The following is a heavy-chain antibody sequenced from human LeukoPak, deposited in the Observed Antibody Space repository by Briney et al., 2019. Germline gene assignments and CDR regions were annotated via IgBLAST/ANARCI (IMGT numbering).Heavy chain of an antibody. CDR1: GFTFSDYG. D-gene: IGHD3-10*01. J-gene: IGHJ4*02. CDR2: ISYSSSHI. Sequence: PGGSLRLSCAVSGFTFSDYGMNWVRQAPGKGLEWVSFISYSSSHIYYADSVKGRFTISRDNAQNSLYLQMNSLRAEDTAVYYCARFTSGSGSNDYFDYWGQGTLVTASS. V-gene: IGHV3-21*01. CDR3: ARFTSGSGSNDYFDY.